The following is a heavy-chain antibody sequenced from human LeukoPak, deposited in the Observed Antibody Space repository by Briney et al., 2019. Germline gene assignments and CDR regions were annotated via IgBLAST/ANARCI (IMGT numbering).Heavy chain of an antibody. V-gene: IGHV3-9*01. CDR1: GFTFDDYA. Sequence: GRSLRPSCAASGFTFDDYAMHCVRQAPGKGLEWVSGIRWNSGSIGYADSVKGRFTISRDNAKNSLYLQMNSMRAEDTALYYCAKGANPRLHPNWFDPWGQGTLVTVSS. J-gene: IGHJ5*02. CDR3: AKGANPRLHPNWFDP. CDR2: IRWNSGSI.